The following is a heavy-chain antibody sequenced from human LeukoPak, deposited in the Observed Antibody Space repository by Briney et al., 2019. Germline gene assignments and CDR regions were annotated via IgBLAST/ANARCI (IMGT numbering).Heavy chain of an antibody. Sequence: ASVKVSCKASGYTLTSYDINWVRQATGQGLEWMGWMNPNSGNTGYAQKFQGRVTMTRNTSISTAYMELSSLRSEDTAVYYCARGVGSSWTLYYFDYWGQGTLVTVSS. CDR1: GYTLTSYD. CDR3: ARGVGSSWTLYYFDY. V-gene: IGHV1-8*01. CDR2: MNPNSGNT. D-gene: IGHD6-13*01. J-gene: IGHJ4*02.